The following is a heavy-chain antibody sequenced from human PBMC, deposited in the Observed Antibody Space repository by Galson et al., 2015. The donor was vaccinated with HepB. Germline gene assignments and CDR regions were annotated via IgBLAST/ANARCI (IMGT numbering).Heavy chain of an antibody. CDR3: ARDRNGGSFLGSIRRGAHAFDI. D-gene: IGHD2-15*01. CDR1: GFTFSSYS. Sequence: SLRLSCAASGFTFSSYSMNWVRQAPGKGLEWVSSISSSSSYIYYADSVKGRFTISRDNAKNSLYLQMNSLRAEDTAVYYCARDRNGGSFLGSIRRGAHAFDIWGQGTMVTVSS. CDR2: ISSSSSYI. J-gene: IGHJ3*02. V-gene: IGHV3-21*01.